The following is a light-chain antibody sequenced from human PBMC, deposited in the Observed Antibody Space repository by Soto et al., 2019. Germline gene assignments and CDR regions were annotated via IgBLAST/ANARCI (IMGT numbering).Light chain of an antibody. Sequence: ETVMTQSPATLSVSPGGRATLSCRASQSISDTLAWYQQKPGQAPRLLIHGASTRATGFPARFSGSGFGTDFTLTISSLEPVDFAVYYCHQRGNWPPKWTFGQGTKVDIK. J-gene: IGKJ1*01. CDR1: QSISDT. CDR3: HQRGNWPPKWT. V-gene: IGKV3-15*01. CDR2: GAS.